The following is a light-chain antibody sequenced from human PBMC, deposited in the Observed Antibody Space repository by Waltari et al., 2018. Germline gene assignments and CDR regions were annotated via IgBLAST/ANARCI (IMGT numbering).Light chain of an antibody. CDR2: DFT. V-gene: IGLV2-11*01. CDR1: SSEVGGYTY. Sequence: QSALPQPRSVSGSPGPSLTIPCTGTSSEVGGYTYVSWFPQYPRKAPQPLIYDFTRLPAGVPDRFSGSKSGNTASLTISGLQAEDEADYYCCSYAGSYPHWVFGGGTKLTVL. J-gene: IGLJ3*02. CDR3: CSYAGSYPHWV.